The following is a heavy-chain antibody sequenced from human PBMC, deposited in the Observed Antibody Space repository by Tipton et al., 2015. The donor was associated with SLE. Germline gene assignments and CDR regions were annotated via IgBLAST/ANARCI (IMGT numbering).Heavy chain of an antibody. J-gene: IGHJ3*02. CDR3: ARGPYSPYI. D-gene: IGHD6-13*01. CDR2: INHSGST. CDR1: GGSFSGYY. V-gene: IGHV4-34*01. Sequence: TLSLTCAVYGGSFSGYYWSWIRQPPGKGLEWIGEINHSGSTNYNPSLKSRVTISVDTSKSQFSLKLSSVTAADTAVYYCARGPYSPYIWGQGTMVTVSS.